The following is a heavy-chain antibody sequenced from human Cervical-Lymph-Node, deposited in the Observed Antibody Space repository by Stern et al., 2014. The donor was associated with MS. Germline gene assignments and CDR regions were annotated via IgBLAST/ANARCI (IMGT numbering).Heavy chain of an antibody. CDR3: AKAWDS. CDR2: TNPDSGDT. V-gene: IGHV1-8*03. J-gene: IGHJ4*02. Sequence: VQLAESGAEVKKPAASGKVPCKTSGYTFTSDDINWVRQASGQGLERTGWTNPDSGDTGYAQKFKGRHTITTDTSTSTDDMELTAVRSEDAAVYCCAKAWDSWGQGTLVTVSS. CDR1: GYTFTSDD.